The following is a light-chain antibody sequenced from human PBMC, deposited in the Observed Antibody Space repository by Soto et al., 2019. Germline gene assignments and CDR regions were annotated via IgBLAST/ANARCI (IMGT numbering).Light chain of an antibody. V-gene: IGKV4-1*01. J-gene: IGKJ2*01. Sequence: DIVMTQSPDSLAVSLGERATINCKSSQSVLYSSNNKNYLAWYQQKPGQPPKLLIHWASTRESGVPDRFSGSESGAYFPLTLGRLQAEDVAGYYCQQYYDTRTFGQGTKLEIK. CDR1: QSVLYSSNNKNY. CDR2: WAS. CDR3: QQYYDTRT.